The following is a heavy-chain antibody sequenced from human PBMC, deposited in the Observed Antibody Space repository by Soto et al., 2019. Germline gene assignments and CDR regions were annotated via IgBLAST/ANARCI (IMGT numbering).Heavy chain of an antibody. CDR3: AKDRRRGSASPYYYYYGMDV. V-gene: IGHV4-59*01. Sequence: KSSETLSLTCSVSRGSITDYYWNWIRQPPGKGLEWIGYIFYSGSTNYSPSLKSRLTISIDTSKSQVSLRLGSVTAADSAIYYCAKDRRRGSASPYYYYYGMDVWGQGTTVTVSS. CDR2: IFYSGST. CDR1: RGSITDYY. J-gene: IGHJ6*02. D-gene: IGHD2-2*01.